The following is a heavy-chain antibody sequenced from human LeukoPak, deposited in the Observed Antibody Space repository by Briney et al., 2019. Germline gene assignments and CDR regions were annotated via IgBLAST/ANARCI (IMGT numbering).Heavy chain of an antibody. CDR2: IYYSGST. J-gene: IGHJ4*02. CDR3: AGGFDSRKMGY. V-gene: IGHV4-59*06. D-gene: IGHD6-13*01. Sequence: SETLSLTCSVSGASISSHYWSWIRQHPGKGLEWIGCIYYSGSTYYNPSLESRLTISVDTSKNQFSLKLRSVTAADTAVYYCAGGFDSRKMGYWGQGTLVTVSS. CDR1: GASISSHY.